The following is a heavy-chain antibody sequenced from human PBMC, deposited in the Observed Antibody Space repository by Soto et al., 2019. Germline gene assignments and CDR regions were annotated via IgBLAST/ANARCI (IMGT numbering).Heavy chain of an antibody. D-gene: IGHD4-17*01. Sequence: EVQLVESGGGLVQPGGSLRLSCAGSGFSFSNHHMHWVRQAPGKGLEYVSGISANGGTIYYANSVKGRFTISRDNSKNTLSLQMGDLRNEDMAVYYCARVRKTYGDYDYWGQGTLVTVSS. CDR3: ARVRKTYGDYDY. CDR1: GFSFSNHH. CDR2: ISANGGTI. J-gene: IGHJ4*02. V-gene: IGHV3-64*01.